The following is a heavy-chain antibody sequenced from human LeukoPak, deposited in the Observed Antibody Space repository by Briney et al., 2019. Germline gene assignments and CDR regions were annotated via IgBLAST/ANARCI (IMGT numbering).Heavy chain of an antibody. V-gene: IGHV3-7*03. Sequence: GGFLRLSCAASGFIFSSYWMSWVRQAPGKGLEWVANIKEDGSEKYYVDYVKGRFTISRDNAKNSLYLEMNSLRVEDTAVYYCARDRAFYGMDVWGQGTTVTVSS. CDR1: GFIFSSYW. J-gene: IGHJ6*02. CDR2: IKEDGSEK. CDR3: ARDRAFYGMDV.